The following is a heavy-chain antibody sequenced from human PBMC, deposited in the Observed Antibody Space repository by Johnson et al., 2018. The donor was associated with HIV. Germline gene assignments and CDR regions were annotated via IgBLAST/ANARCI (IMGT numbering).Heavy chain of an antibody. CDR1: GFTFSSYA. CDR2: IGTAGDT. D-gene: IGHD2-15*01. J-gene: IGHJ3*02. V-gene: IGHV3-13*01. Sequence: VQLVESGGGVVQPGRSLRLSCAASGFTFSSYAMHWVRQATGKGLEWVSTIGTAGDTSYPGSVKGRFTVSREDAKNSLYLQMNSLRAGDTALYYCARAVCRGGRCYSHDAFDIWGQGTMVTVSS. CDR3: ARAVCRGGRCYSHDAFDI.